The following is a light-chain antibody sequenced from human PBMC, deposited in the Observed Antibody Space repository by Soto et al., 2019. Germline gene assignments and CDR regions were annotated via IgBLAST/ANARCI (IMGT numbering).Light chain of an antibody. CDR3: QRYGNSPIT. Sequence: IGLTQSQGTLSLSPGETATLSCRASQTVSSTYLAWYQHKPGQAPRLLIYGTSSRATGIPDRFRGSGSGTDFTLTISRLEPEDFAVYYCQRYGNSPITFGQGTRLEIK. CDR1: QTVSSTY. V-gene: IGKV3-20*01. CDR2: GTS. J-gene: IGKJ5*01.